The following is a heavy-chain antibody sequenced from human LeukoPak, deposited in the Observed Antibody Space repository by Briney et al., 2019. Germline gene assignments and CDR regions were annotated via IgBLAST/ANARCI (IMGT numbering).Heavy chain of an antibody. Sequence: GGSLRLSCAASRFSFSSFWMSWVRQTPGKGLEWVANIKQDGTEKYYVASVKGRFTISRDDAQNSLYLQMYSLRVEDTAVYYCARGSRGTYPHRPAYYWYMDVWGKGTTVTVSS. J-gene: IGHJ6*03. CDR3: ARGSRGTYPHRPAYYWYMDV. D-gene: IGHD1-26*01. CDR1: RFSFSSFW. CDR2: IKQDGTEK. V-gene: IGHV3-7*01.